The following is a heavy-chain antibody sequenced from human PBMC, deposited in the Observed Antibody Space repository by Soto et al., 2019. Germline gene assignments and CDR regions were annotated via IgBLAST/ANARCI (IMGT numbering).Heavy chain of an antibody. CDR2: INAGNGNT. CDR3: ARDRNRNDFWSGYYGGYFDY. J-gene: IGHJ4*02. CDR1: GYTLTSYA. V-gene: IGHV1-3*01. Sequence: GASVKVSCKASGYTLTSYAMHWVRQAPGQRLEWMGWINAGNGNTKYSQKFQGRVTITRDTSASTAYMELSSLRSEDTAVYYCARDRNRNDFWSGYYGGYFDYWGQGTLVTVSS. D-gene: IGHD3-3*01.